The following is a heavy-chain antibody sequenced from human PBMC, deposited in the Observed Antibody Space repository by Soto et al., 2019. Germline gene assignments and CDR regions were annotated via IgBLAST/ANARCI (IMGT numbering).Heavy chain of an antibody. J-gene: IGHJ6*02. V-gene: IGHV3-48*03. CDR3: ASIAARPSYYYGMDV. CDR1: GFTFSSYE. CDR2: ISSSGSTI. Sequence: PGGSLRLSCAASGFTFSSYEMNWVRQAPGKGLEWVSYISSSGSTIYYADSVKGRFTISRDNAKNSLYLQMNSLRAEDTAVYYCASIAARPSYYYGMDVWGQGTTVTVSS. D-gene: IGHD6-6*01.